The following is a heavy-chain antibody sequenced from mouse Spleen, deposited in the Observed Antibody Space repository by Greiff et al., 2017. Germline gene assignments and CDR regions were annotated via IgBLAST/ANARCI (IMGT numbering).Heavy chain of an antibody. D-gene: IGHD2-4*01. CDR3: ALYDYGFAY. CDR1: GYTFTSYT. J-gene: IGHJ3*01. Sequence: VKLQESGAELARPGASVKMSCKASGYTFTSYTMHWVKQRPGQGLEWIGYINPSSGYTNYNQKFKDKATLTADKSSSTAYMQLSSLTSEDSAVYYCALYDYGFAYWGQGTLVTVSA. CDR2: INPSSGYT. V-gene: IGHV1-4*01.